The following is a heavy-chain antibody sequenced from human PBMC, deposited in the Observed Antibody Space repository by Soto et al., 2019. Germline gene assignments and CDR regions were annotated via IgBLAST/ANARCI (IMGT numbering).Heavy chain of an antibody. CDR2: IYPGDSHS. D-gene: IGHD1-26*01. CDR3: VRSVGSTTGWFDP. Sequence: GESLKISCQGSGYSFTNYWIGWVRQLPGKGLERMGFIYPGDSHSRYSRSFEGQVTISADKSSSTAYLHWSSLKASDTAMYYCVRSVGSTTGWFDPWGQGTLVTVSS. J-gene: IGHJ5*02. V-gene: IGHV5-51*01. CDR1: GYSFTNYW.